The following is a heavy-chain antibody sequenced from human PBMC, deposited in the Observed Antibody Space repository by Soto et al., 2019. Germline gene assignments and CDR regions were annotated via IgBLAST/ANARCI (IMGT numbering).Heavy chain of an antibody. CDR1: CGSISSSSYY. CDR3: ARGGYCSSTSCYNDYYYGMDV. CDR2: IYYSGST. V-gene: IGHV4-39*01. J-gene: IGHJ6*02. Sequence: SETLSLTCTVSCGSISSSSYYWGWIRQPPGKGLEWIGSIYYSGSTYYNPSLKSRVTISVDTSKNQFSLKLSSVTAADTAVYYCARGGYCSSTSCYNDYYYGMDVWGQGTTVTVSS. D-gene: IGHD2-2*02.